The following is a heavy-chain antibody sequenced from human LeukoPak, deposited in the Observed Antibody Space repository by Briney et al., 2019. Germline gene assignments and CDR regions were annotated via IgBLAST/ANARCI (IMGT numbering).Heavy chain of an antibody. CDR3: AKDRLFGSGLNGPHYYYGMDV. CDR2: ILYDGNNK. V-gene: IGHV3-30*18. D-gene: IGHD1-26*01. J-gene: IGHJ6*02. CDR1: DFSFSNYG. Sequence: GGSLRLSCAASDFSFSNYGMHWVRQAPGKGLEWVAVILYDGNNKHYAESVKGRFTISSDNSNNMLYLQMNSLRPEDTAVYYCAKDRLFGSGLNGPHYYYGMDVWGQGTTVTVSS.